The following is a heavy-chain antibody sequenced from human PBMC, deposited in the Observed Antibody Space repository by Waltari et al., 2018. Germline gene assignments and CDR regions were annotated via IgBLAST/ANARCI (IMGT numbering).Heavy chain of an antibody. CDR3: SDPPSDF. CDR2: IKPDGSET. CDR1: GFTCSGYW. V-gene: IGHV3-7*03. J-gene: IGHJ4*02. D-gene: IGHD2-21*01. Sequence: EVQLVESGGGLVQPGGSLRLACVTSGFTCSGYWMTWVRQAPGKGLEWLASIKPDGSETHMVESVKGRFTISRDNAKNSLYLQMSSLRTEDTAVYYCSDPPSDFWGQGTLVIVSS.